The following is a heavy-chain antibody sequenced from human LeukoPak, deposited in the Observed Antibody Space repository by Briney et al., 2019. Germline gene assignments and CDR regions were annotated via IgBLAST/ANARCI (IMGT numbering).Heavy chain of an antibody. Sequence: GGSLRLSCAASGFVFSSYWMTWVRQAPGRGLEWVASINEGGRGKYYVDSVKGRFTISRDTAQKSLYMEMHSLRAEDTAVYYCARAVTSTEGYWGQGTLVTVSS. V-gene: IGHV3-7*03. D-gene: IGHD4-17*01. J-gene: IGHJ4*02. CDR2: INEGGRGK. CDR1: GFVFSSYW. CDR3: ARAVTSTEGY.